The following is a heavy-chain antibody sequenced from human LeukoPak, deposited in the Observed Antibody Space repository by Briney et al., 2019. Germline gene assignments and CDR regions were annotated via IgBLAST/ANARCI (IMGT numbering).Heavy chain of an antibody. Sequence: AGSLRLSCAAPRFTFSSLGMHCVRQAPGKGLEWGAVICNDGSNKYYADSVKGRFTISRYNSKNTLYLQMNSLRAEDTAVYYCARDHSSGWYSDYFDYWGQGTLVTVSS. V-gene: IGHV3-33*01. J-gene: IGHJ4*02. CDR2: ICNDGSNK. CDR1: RFTFSSLG. CDR3: ARDHSSGWYSDYFDY. D-gene: IGHD6-19*01.